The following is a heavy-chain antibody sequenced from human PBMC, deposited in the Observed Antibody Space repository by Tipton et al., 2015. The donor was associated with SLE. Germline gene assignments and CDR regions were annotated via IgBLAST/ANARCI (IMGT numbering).Heavy chain of an antibody. D-gene: IGHD6-19*01. CDR2: INHSGST. CDR1: GDSMTGFY. V-gene: IGHV4-34*01. CDR3: VREGFPGWTTAFDI. J-gene: IGHJ3*02. Sequence: GLVKPSETLSLTCTVSGDSMTGFYWSWIRQPPGKGLEWIGEINHSGSTNYNPSLKSRVTISVDTSKNQFSLKLSSVTAADTAVYYCVREGFPGWTTAFDIWGQGTMVTVSS.